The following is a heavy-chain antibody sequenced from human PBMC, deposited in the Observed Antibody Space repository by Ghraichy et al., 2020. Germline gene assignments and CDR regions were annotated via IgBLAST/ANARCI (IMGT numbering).Heavy chain of an antibody. Sequence: GGSLRLSCAASGFTFSSYSMNWVRQAPGKGLEWVSSISSSSSYIYYADSVKGRFTISRDNAKNSLYLQMNSLRAEDTAVYYCAREGGTMIVVVNYYFDYWGQGTLVTVSS. CDR3: AREGGTMIVVVNYYFDY. J-gene: IGHJ4*02. CDR1: GFTFSSYS. D-gene: IGHD3-22*01. CDR2: ISSSSSYI. V-gene: IGHV3-21*01.